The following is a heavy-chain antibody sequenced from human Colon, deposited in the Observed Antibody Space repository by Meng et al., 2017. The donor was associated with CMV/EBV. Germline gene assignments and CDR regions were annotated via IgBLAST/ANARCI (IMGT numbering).Heavy chain of an antibody. CDR1: GFTFSNYA. V-gene: IGHV3-23*01. CDR3: AKDDWEWHDS. CDR2: ITRGADGT. Sequence: GESLKISCAASGFTFSNYAMSWVRPAPGKGLEWVSTITRGADGTYYADSVKGRFTISRDNAKNTLYLEMNNLGADDTAVYYCAKDDWEWHDSWGQGTLVTVSS. D-gene: IGHD3-3*01. J-gene: IGHJ5*01.